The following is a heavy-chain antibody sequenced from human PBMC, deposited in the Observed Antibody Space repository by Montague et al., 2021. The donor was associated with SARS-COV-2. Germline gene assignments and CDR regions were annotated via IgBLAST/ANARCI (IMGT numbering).Heavy chain of an antibody. CDR1: GYSISSGYY. D-gene: IGHD2-2*01. Sequence: SETLSLTCTVSGYSISSGYYWGWIRQPPGKGLEWIGSIYHSGSTYYNPSLKSRVTISVDTSKNQFSLKLSSVTAADTAVYYCARSQECSTTSCHFDYWGQGTLVTVSS. V-gene: IGHV4-38-2*02. J-gene: IGHJ4*02. CDR3: ARSQECSTTSCHFDY. CDR2: IYHSGST.